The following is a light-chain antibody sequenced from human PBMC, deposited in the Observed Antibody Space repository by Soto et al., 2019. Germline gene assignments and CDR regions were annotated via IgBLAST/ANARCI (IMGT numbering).Light chain of an antibody. V-gene: IGLV4-69*01. CDR2: LNSDGSH. J-gene: IGLJ2*01. Sequence: QPVLTQSPSASASLGASVTLTCTLTSGHISYAIAWHQQQPETGPRYLMKLNSDGSHSKGDGIPDRFSGSSSGAERYLTISSLPSEDEADYYCQTWGSGIVVFGGGTQLTVL. CDR3: QTWGSGIVV. CDR1: SGHISYA.